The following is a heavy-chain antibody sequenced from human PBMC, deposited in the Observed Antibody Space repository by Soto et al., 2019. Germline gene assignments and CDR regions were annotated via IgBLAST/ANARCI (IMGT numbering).Heavy chain of an antibody. D-gene: IGHD3-10*01. J-gene: IGHJ4*02. Sequence: GGSLRLSCAASGFTFSSYAMHWVRQAPGKGLEWVAVISYDGSNKYYADSVKGRFTISRDNSKNTLYLQMNSLRAEDTAVYYCARDPRGRTLDYFDYWGQGTLVTVSS. V-gene: IGHV3-30-3*01. CDR3: ARDPRGRTLDYFDY. CDR1: GFTFSSYA. CDR2: ISYDGSNK.